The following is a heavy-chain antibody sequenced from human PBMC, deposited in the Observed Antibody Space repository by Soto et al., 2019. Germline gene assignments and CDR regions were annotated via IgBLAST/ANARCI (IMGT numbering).Heavy chain of an antibody. J-gene: IGHJ4*02. Sequence: QVQLVQSGGEVKKPGASVTVSCKASGYTFINYHITWVRQAPGQGLEWMAWTNTNNGRTDCAQRFQGRVTRTRDTPTSTAYRELRNLVSDDTAVYLCAKSPRGEMATDWGQGTLVTVSS. V-gene: IGHV1-18*01. CDR3: AKSPRGEMATD. D-gene: IGHD5-12*01. CDR1: GYTFINYH. CDR2: TNTNNGRT.